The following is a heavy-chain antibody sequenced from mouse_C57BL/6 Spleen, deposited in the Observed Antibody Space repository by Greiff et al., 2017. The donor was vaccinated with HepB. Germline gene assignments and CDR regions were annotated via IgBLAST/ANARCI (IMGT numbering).Heavy chain of an antibody. J-gene: IGHJ4*01. D-gene: IGHD2-10*02. CDR3: ASVWLGYYYAMDY. CDR2: IHPNSGST. Sequence: QVQLQQPGAELVKPGASVKLSCKASGYTFTSYWMHWVKQRPGQGLEWIGMIHPNSGSTNYNEKFKSKATLTVHKSSTTAYMQLSSLTSEDSAVYYCASVWLGYYYAMDYWGQGTSVTVSS. V-gene: IGHV1-64*01. CDR1: GYTFTSYW.